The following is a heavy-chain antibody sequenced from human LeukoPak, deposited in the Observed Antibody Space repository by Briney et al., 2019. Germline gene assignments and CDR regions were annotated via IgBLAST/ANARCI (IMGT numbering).Heavy chain of an antibody. CDR1: GFTFSNYA. V-gene: IGHV3-30*01. J-gene: IGHJ4*02. Sequence: TGGSLRLSCAASGFTFSNYAMHWVRQAPGKGLEWVAVISHDGSNKYYADSVKGRFTISRDNSKNTLYVQMNSLRAEDTAVYYCGRGYYGSGNWGPVDYWGQGTLVTVSS. D-gene: IGHD3-10*01. CDR2: ISHDGSNK. CDR3: GRGYYGSGNWGPVDY.